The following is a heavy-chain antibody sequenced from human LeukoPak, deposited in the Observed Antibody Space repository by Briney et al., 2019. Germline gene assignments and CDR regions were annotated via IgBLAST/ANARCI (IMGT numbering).Heavy chain of an antibody. CDR1: GFTLKNYG. J-gene: IGHJ4*02. CDR3: ARETGSGSYYERGYVDY. V-gene: IGHV3-64*01. CDR2: ISSNGGST. Sequence: GGSLRLSCAASGFTLKNYGMHWVRQAPGKGLEYVSAISSNGGSTYYANSVKGRFTISRDNSKNTLYLQMGSLRAEDMAVYYCARETGSGSYYERGYVDYWGQGTLVTVSS. D-gene: IGHD3-10*01.